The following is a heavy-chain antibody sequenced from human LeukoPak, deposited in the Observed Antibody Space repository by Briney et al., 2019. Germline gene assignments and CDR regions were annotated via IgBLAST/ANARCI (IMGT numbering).Heavy chain of an antibody. Sequence: GGSLRLSCAASGFTFSSYAMSWVRQAPGRGLEWVSAISGSGGSTYYADSVKGRFTISRDNSKNTLYLQMNSLRAEDTAVYYCAKVPYFTMIVYYFDYWGPGTLVTVSS. CDR1: GFTFSSYA. CDR2: ISGSGGST. V-gene: IGHV3-23*01. CDR3: AKVPYFTMIVYYFDY. J-gene: IGHJ4*02. D-gene: IGHD3-22*01.